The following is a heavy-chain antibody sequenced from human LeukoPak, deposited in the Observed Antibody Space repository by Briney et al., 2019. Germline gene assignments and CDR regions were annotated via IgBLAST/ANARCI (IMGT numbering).Heavy chain of an antibody. CDR2: IHADASRA. V-gene: IGHV3-74*01. Sequence: GGSLRLSCATSGFTFSTFWMHWVRQAPGKGLVWVARIHADASRAVYGDAVQGRFTISRDNVKNTLSLQMRSLRDDDTAVYFCGRGWAVDFWGQGTLVTVSS. D-gene: IGHD5-24*01. CDR3: GRGWAVDF. J-gene: IGHJ4*02. CDR1: GFTFSTFW.